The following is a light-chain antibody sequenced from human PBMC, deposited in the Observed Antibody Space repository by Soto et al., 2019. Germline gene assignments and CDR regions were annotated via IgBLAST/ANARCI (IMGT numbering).Light chain of an antibody. CDR1: SSDVGGYNY. V-gene: IGLV2-14*03. CDR3: SSYTSSRTLATYV. CDR2: DVS. J-gene: IGLJ1*01. Sequence: QSVLTQPASVSGSPGQSITISCTGTSSDVGGYNYVSWYQHHPGKAPKLMIYDVSNRPSGVSNRFSGSKSSNTASLIISGLQAEDEAYYYCSSYTSSRTLATYVLGSGTNVTVL.